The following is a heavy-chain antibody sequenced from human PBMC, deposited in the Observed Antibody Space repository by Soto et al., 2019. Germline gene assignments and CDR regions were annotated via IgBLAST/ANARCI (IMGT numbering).Heavy chain of an antibody. V-gene: IGHV1-58*01. D-gene: IGHD3-3*01. J-gene: IGHJ4*02. CDR3: AAAPQYYDLWSGYLFDY. Sequence: QMQLVQSGPEVKKPGTSVKVSCKASGFTFTSSAVQWVRQARGQRLEWIGWIVVGSGNTNYAQKFQERVTITRDMSTSTAYMELSSLRSEDTSVYYCAAAPQYYDLWSGYLFDYWGQGTLVTVSS. CDR2: IVVGSGNT. CDR1: GFTFTSSA.